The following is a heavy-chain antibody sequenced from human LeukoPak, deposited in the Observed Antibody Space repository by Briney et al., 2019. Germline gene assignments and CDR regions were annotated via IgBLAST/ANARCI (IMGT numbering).Heavy chain of an antibody. CDR2: ISYDGSNK. CDR3: AKVQVRGDYGYYYGMDV. V-gene: IGHV3-30*18. D-gene: IGHD4-17*01. Sequence: GGSLRLSCAASGFTFSSYGMHWVRQAPGKGLEWVAVISYDGSNKYYADSVKGRFTISRDNSKNTLYLQMNSLRAEDTAVYYCAKVQVRGDYGYYYGMDVWGQGTTVTVSS. J-gene: IGHJ6*02. CDR1: GFTFSSYG.